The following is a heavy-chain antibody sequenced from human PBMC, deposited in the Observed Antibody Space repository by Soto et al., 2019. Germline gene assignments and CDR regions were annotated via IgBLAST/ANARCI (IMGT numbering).Heavy chain of an antibody. CDR1: GFTFSTYA. CDR2: ISGGGGSI. CDR3: VKGYWKGDV. J-gene: IGHJ6*02. Sequence: EVQLLESGGGLVQPGGSLRLSCAASGFTFSTYAMNWVRQAPGNGLEWVSAISGGGGSIHYADSVKGRFTISRDNSKNPLYLQMNSLRDEDTAVYHCVKGYWKGDVWGQGTTVTVSS. D-gene: IGHD1-1*01. V-gene: IGHV3-23*01.